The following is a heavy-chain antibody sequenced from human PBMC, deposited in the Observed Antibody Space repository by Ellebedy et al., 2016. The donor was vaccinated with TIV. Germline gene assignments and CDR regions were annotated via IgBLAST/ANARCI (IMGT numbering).Heavy chain of an antibody. CDR3: ARLRSRDGAGD. V-gene: IGHV4-34*01. D-gene: IGHD3-10*01. CDR1: GGSFSGYY. CDR2: INHGGST. J-gene: IGHJ4*02. Sequence: SETLSLTXAVYGGSFSGYYWSWIRQPPGKGLEWIGEINHGGSTNYNPSLKSRVTISVDTSKNQFSLKLSSVTAADTAVYYCARLRSRDGAGDWGQGTLVTVSS.